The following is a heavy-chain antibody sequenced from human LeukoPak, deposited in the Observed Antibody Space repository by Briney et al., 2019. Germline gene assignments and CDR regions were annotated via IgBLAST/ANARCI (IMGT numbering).Heavy chain of an antibody. D-gene: IGHD3-10*01. V-gene: IGHV1-2*02. CDR1: GYTFTGYY. CDR2: INPNGGGT. J-gene: IGHJ5*02. Sequence: ASVKVSCKASGYTFTGYYMHWVRQAPGQGLEWMGWINPNGGGTNYAQKFQGRVTMTRDTSITTAYIELSRLTSDDTAVYYCARDSMIRGVPNWFDPWGQGTLVTVPS. CDR3: ARDSMIRGVPNWFDP.